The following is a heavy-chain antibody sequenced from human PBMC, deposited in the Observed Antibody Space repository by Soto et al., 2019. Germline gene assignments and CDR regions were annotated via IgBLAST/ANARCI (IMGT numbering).Heavy chain of an antibody. V-gene: IGHV4-59*08. CDR3: ARLGRYYQALDS. CDR1: DGSLSPNY. D-gene: IGHD3-22*01. CDR2: IYYAGTH. J-gene: IGHJ4*02. Sequence: QVHLQESGPGLVKPSETLSLSCTVSDGSLSPNYWSWIRQPPGKGLEWIGYIYYAGTHTYNPSLKSRVTISLDTPKNEVSLKLTSVTAADTAVYYCARLGRYYQALDSWGPGTLVTVSS.